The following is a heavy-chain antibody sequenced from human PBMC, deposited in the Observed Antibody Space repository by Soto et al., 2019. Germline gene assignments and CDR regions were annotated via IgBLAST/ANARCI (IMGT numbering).Heavy chain of an antibody. CDR2: IYYSGST. J-gene: IGHJ3*02. CDR3: ARVDGGYCSGGSCVDAFDI. D-gene: IGHD2-15*01. Sequence: QVQLQESGPGLVEPSQTLSLTCTVSGGPISSGGYYWSWIRQHPGKGLEWIGYIYYSGSTYYNPSLKSRVTISVDTSKNQFSLKLSSVTAADTAVYYCARVDGGYCSGGSCVDAFDIWGQGTMVTVSS. CDR1: GGPISSGGYY. V-gene: IGHV4-31*03.